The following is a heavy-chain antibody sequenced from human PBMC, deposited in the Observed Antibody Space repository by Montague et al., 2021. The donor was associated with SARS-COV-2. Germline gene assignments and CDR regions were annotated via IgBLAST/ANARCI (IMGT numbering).Heavy chain of an antibody. CDR3: ARHRANAGSSDI. Sequence: SETLSLTCTVSGGSITVSRYDWGWIRQPPGKGLEWIGSVHYTGTTSYNESLKGRLTISVDTSENQFSLRMTSVTASDTAVYYCARHRANAGSSDIWGHGTLVTVSS. CDR1: GGSITVSRYD. J-gene: IGHJ3*02. V-gene: IGHV4-39*01. CDR2: VHYTGTT. D-gene: IGHD1-1*01.